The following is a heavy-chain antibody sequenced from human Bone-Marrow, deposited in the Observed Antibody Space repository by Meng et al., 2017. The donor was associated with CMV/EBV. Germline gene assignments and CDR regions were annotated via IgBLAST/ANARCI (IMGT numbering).Heavy chain of an antibody. CDR3: ARDIAVAGINAFDI. V-gene: IGHV3-7*01. D-gene: IGHD6-19*01. CDR1: GFTFTRYW. Sequence: GESLKISCVASGFTFTRYWMTWVRQAPGKGLEWVAHIKEDGSERDYVDSAKDRFTISRDNAQKSLYLQMTSLRVEDTAVYYCARDIAVAGINAFDIWGQGTMVTVSS. J-gene: IGHJ3*02. CDR2: IKEDGSER.